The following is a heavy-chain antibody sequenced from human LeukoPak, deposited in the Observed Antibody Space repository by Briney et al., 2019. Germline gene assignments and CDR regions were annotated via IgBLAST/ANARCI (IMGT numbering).Heavy chain of an antibody. D-gene: IGHD6-19*01. V-gene: IGHV1-2*06. CDR2: INSNSGGT. J-gene: IGHJ4*02. CDR3: ARSSSGWSLYYFDY. CDR1: GYTFTGYY. Sequence: ASVKVSCKASGYTFTGYYMHWVRQAPGQGLEWMGRINSNSGGTNYAQKFQGRVTMTRDTSISTAYMELSRLRSDDTAVYYCARSSSGWSLYYFDYWGQGTLVTVSS.